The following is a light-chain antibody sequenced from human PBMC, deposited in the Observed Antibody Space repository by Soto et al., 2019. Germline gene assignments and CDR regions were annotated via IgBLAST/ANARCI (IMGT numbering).Light chain of an antibody. Sequence: DIQMTQSPSSLSASVGDRVTITCRASQSISSYLNWYQQKPGKAPKLLIYAASSLQSGVPSRFSGSGSGTDFTLTISILQPEDFANYYFQQSYSTPFTFGPGTKLDIK. V-gene: IGKV1-39*01. CDR2: AAS. J-gene: IGKJ3*01. CDR1: QSISSY. CDR3: QQSYSTPFT.